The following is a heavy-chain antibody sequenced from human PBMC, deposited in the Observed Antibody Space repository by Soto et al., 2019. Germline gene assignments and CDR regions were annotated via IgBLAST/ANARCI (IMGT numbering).Heavy chain of an antibody. CDR1: GGTFSSYA. V-gene: IGHV1-69*12. CDR2: IIPIFGTA. D-gene: IGHD4-4*01. Sequence: QVQLVQSGAEVKKPGSSVKVSCKASGGTFSSYAISWVRQAPGQGLEWMGGIIPIFGTADYAQKFQGRVTSTADESTSPADMELSSLRSEDTAVYYCARDGGVYDYSPFDYWGQGALVTVSS. CDR3: ARDGGVYDYSPFDY. J-gene: IGHJ4*02.